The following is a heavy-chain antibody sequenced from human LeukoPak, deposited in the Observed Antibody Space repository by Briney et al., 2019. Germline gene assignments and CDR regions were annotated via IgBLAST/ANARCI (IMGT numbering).Heavy chain of an antibody. D-gene: IGHD3-10*01. J-gene: IGHJ6*02. CDR3: ARERLITMVRGATDYYGMDV. CDR2: INPSSGGT. Sequence: ASVKVSCKASGYTFTGYYMHWVRQAPGQGLEWMGWINPSSGGTNYAQKFQGWVTMTRDTSISTAYMELSRLRSDDTAVYYCARERLITMVRGATDYYGMDVWGQGTTVTVSS. CDR1: GYTFTGYY. V-gene: IGHV1-2*04.